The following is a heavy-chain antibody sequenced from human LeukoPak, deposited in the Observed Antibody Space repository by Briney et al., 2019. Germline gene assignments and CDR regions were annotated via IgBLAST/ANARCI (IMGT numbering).Heavy chain of an antibody. CDR3: ARPYHWNDYYGMDV. CDR2: ISYDGSNK. CDR1: GFTFSSYA. J-gene: IGHJ6*02. Sequence: GGSLRLSCAASGFTFSSYAMHWVRQAPGKGLGWVAVISYDGSNKYYADSVKGRFTISRDNSKNTLYLQMNSLRAEDTAVYYCARPYHWNDYYGMDVWGQGTTVTVSS. D-gene: IGHD1-1*01. V-gene: IGHV3-30-3*01.